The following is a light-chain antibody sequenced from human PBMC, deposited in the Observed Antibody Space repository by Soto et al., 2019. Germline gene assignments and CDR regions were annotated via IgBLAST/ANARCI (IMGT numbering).Light chain of an antibody. Sequence: DLQMTQSPSSLSASVGDRVTITCRASQSIRSYLNWYQQKPGKAPKLLIYAASSLQSGVPSRFSGSGSGTDFTLTISSLQPEDFATYYCQQSYSTRFTFGPGTKVDIK. CDR1: QSIRSY. V-gene: IGKV1-39*01. CDR2: AAS. J-gene: IGKJ3*01. CDR3: QQSYSTRFT.